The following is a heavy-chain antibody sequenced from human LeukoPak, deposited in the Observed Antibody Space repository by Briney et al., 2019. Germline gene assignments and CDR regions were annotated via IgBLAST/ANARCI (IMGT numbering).Heavy chain of an antibody. D-gene: IGHD2-15*01. CDR3: ASPGPKNIVVVVAAQAYGMDV. CDR2: IIPIFGTA. J-gene: IGHJ6*02. V-gene: IGHV1-69*13. Sequence: ASVKVSCKASGGTFSSYAISWVRQAPGQGLEWMGGIIPIFGTANYAQKFQGRVTITADESTSTAYMELSSLRSEDTAVHYCASPGPKNIVVVVAAQAYGMDVWGQGTTVTVSS. CDR1: GGTFSSYA.